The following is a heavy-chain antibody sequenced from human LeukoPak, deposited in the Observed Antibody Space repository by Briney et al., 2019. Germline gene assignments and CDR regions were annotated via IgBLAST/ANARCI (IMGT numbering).Heavy chain of an antibody. CDR2: ISGSGGST. V-gene: IGHV3-23*01. D-gene: IGHD6-13*01. Sequence: PGGSLRLSCAASGFTFSSYAMSWVRQAPGKGLEWVSAISGSGGSTYYADSAKGRYTISRDNSKNTLYLQMNSLRAEDTAVYYCAKDPLYAAAGMFDYWGQGTLVTVSS. J-gene: IGHJ4*02. CDR3: AKDPLYAAAGMFDY. CDR1: GFTFSSYA.